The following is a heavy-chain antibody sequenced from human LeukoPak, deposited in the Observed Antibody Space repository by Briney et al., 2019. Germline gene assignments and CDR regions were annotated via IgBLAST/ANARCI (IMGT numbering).Heavy chain of an antibody. CDR2: INPNSGGT. D-gene: IGHD5-24*01. V-gene: IGHV1-2*02. CDR3: ATQRDVGGDLDY. Sequence: ASVKVSCKASGYTFTVYYMHWVRQAPGQGREWMGWINPNSGGTNYAQKFQGRVTMTRDTSISTAYMELSRLRSDDTAVYYCATQRDVGGDLDYWGQGTLVTVSP. J-gene: IGHJ4*02. CDR1: GYTFTVYY.